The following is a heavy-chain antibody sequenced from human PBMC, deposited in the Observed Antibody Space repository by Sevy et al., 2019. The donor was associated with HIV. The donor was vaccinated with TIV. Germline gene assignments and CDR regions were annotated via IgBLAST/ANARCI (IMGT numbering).Heavy chain of an antibody. D-gene: IGHD2-21*02. V-gene: IGHV3-30*01. J-gene: IGHJ4*02. CDR2: ISDDGSKT. Sequence: CLRLSCADSGFTFIDYAMHWVRQAPGKGLEWVAVISDDGSKTYYADSVNGRFTISRDNSKNTLYLQMNSLRADDTAVYYCARGRVTSHYFDYWGQGTLVSVSS. CDR3: ARGRVTSHYFDY. CDR1: GFTFIDYA.